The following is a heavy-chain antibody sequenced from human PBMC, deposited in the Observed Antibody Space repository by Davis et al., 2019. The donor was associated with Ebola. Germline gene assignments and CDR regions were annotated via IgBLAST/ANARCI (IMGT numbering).Heavy chain of an antibody. J-gene: IGHJ4*02. Sequence: PGGSLRLSCAASGFTFSSYGMHWVRQAPGKGLEWVAVIWYDGSNKYYADSVKGRFTISRDNSKNTLYLQMNSLRAEDTAVYYCARDQWLEWLFGHFDYWGQGTLVTVSS. CDR1: GFTFSSYG. CDR2: IWYDGSNK. CDR3: ARDQWLEWLFGHFDY. D-gene: IGHD3-3*01. V-gene: IGHV3-33*08.